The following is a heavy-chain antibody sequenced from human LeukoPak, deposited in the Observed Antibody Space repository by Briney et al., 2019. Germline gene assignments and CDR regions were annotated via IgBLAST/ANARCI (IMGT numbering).Heavy chain of an antibody. CDR2: LYSGGST. V-gene: IGHV3-66*01. CDR3: ACSTAGDHIKYGMDV. CDR1: GFTVSSNY. Sequence: GGSLRLSCEVSGFTVSSNYMSWFRQAPGKGLEWVSVLYSGGSTYYADSVKGRFTISRDNSRNTLFLQMNNLRAEDTAVYHCACSTAGDHIKYGMDVWGQGTTVTVSS. D-gene: IGHD3-16*01. J-gene: IGHJ6*02.